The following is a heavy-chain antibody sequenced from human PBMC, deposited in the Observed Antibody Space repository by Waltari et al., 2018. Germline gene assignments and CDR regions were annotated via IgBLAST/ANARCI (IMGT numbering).Heavy chain of an antibody. D-gene: IGHD3-16*01. J-gene: IGHJ4*01. V-gene: IGHV1-18*01. CDR2: IGTHNGHV. Sequence: QVQLVQSGAEVKKPGASVKVSCKASGYNFTGNGINWVRQAPGQGLEWMGWIGTHNGHVNYAPKLQGRVTMTRDTSTSTVYMELRSLTYDDTAVYYCARGEDSAHIWGSHIAIFAYWGHGTLVTVSS. CDR1: GYNFTGNG. CDR3: ARGEDSAHIWGSHIAIFAY.